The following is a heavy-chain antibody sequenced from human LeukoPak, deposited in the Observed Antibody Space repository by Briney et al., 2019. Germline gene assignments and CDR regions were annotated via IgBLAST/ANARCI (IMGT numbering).Heavy chain of an antibody. J-gene: IGHJ4*02. Sequence: GGSLRLSCAASGSTARSYTLSCGRRGPRRGAWCVSAISSSGGRTYYADSVKGRFTISRDNSKNTLYLQMNSVRAEDTAVYYCAKGYPGIAAAGHYFDYWGQGTLVTVSS. D-gene: IGHD6-13*01. V-gene: IGHV3-23*01. CDR2: ISSSGGRT. CDR1: GSTARSYT. CDR3: AKGYPGIAAAGHYFDY.